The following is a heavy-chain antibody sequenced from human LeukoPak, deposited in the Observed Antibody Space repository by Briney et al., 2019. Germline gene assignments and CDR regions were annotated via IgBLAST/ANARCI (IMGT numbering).Heavy chain of an antibody. CDR1: GFTFSNYG. D-gene: IGHD5-18*01. J-gene: IGHJ4*02. CDR3: AKSVVLLVTPPEY. CDR2: ITGSGGST. V-gene: IGHV3-23*01. Sequence: PGGSLRLSCAASGFTFSNYGMSWVRQAPGKGLEWVSIITGSGGSTYYADSVKGRFTISRDTSKNTLYLQINSLRAEDLAVYYCAKSVVLLVTPPEYWGQGTLVTVSS.